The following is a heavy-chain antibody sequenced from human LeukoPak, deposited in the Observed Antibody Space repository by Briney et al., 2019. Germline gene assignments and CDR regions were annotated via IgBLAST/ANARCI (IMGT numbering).Heavy chain of an antibody. CDR3: AGYYDYVWGSYRPWDY. V-gene: IGHV3-23*01. J-gene: IGHJ4*02. Sequence: GGSLRLSCAASGFTFSSYAMSWVRQAPGKGLEWVSAISGSGGSTYYADSVKGRFTISRDNSKNTLYLQMNSLRAEDTAVYYCAGYYDYVWGSYRPWDYWGQGTLVTVSS. D-gene: IGHD3-16*02. CDR2: ISGSGGST. CDR1: GFTFSSYA.